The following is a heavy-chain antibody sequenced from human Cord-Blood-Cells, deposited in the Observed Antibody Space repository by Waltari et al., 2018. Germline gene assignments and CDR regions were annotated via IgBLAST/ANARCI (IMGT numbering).Heavy chain of an antibody. Sequence: QVQLVQSGAEVKKPGASVKVSCKASGYTFTSYNINWVRQATGQGLEWMGWMNPNSGNTGYAQKVQGRVTMTRNTSISTAYMELGSLRSEDTAVYYCARATYYYGSGSYNWFDPWGQGTLVTVSS. CDR3: ARATYYYGSGSYNWFDP. CDR2: MNPNSGNT. CDR1: GYTFTSYN. D-gene: IGHD3-10*01. J-gene: IGHJ5*02. V-gene: IGHV1-8*01.